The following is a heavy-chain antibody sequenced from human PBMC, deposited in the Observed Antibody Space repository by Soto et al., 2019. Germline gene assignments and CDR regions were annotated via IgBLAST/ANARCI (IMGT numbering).Heavy chain of an antibody. CDR1: GGSFSGYY. D-gene: IGHD6-13*01. J-gene: IGHJ5*02. CDR3: ARWVGSSSWYLYSWFDP. CDR2: INHSGST. V-gene: IGHV4-34*01. Sequence: SETLSLTCAVYGGSFSGYYWSWIRQPPGKGLEWIGEINHSGSTNYNPSLKSRVTISVDTSKNQFSLRLSSVTAADTAVYYCARWVGSSSWYLYSWFDPWGQGTLVTVSS.